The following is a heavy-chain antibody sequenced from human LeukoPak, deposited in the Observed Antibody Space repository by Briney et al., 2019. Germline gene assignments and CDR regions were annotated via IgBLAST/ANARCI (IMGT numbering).Heavy chain of an antibody. D-gene: IGHD2-21*01. J-gene: IGHJ6*03. CDR3: ARETIGGPIVTYYYYYYYMDV. CDR1: GCTFTGYY. V-gene: IGHV1-2*02. Sequence: GASVKVSCKASGCTFTGYYMHWVRQAPGQGLEWMGWINPNSGGTNYAQKFQGRVTMTRDTSISTAYMELSRLRSDDTAVYYCARETIGGPIVTYYYYYYYMDVWGKGTTVTVSS. CDR2: INPNSGGT.